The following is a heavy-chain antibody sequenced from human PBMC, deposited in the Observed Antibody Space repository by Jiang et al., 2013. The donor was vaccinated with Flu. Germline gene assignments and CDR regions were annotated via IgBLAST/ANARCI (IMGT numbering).Heavy chain of an antibody. CDR2: ISGNGGST. D-gene: IGHD5-18*01. CDR1: GIIFSSYA. J-gene: IGHJ4*02. V-gene: IGHV3-23*01. CDR3: AKLYAYGYPTVFDY. Sequence: VQLLESGGGLVQPGGSLRLSCAASGIIFSSYAMGWVRQAPGKGLEWVSGISGNGGSTYYADSVKGRFTISRDNSNDTLYLQMSSLRAEDTAVYYCAKLYAYGYPTVFDYWGQGTLVTVSS.